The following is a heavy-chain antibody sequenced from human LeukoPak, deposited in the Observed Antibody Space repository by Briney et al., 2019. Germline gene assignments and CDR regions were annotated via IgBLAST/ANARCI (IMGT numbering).Heavy chain of an antibody. V-gene: IGHV4-4*07. J-gene: IGHJ1*01. Sequence: PSETLSLTCTVSGGSISSYYWSWIRQPAGKGLEWIGRIYTSGSTNYNPSLKSRVTMSVDTSKNQFSLKLSSVTAADTAVYYCARGDYYDSSGLFQHWGQGTLVTVSS. CDR1: GGSISSYY. CDR2: IYTSGST. CDR3: ARGDYYDSSGLFQH. D-gene: IGHD3-22*01.